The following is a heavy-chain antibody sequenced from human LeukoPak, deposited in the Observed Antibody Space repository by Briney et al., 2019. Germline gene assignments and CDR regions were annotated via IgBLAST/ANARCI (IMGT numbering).Heavy chain of an antibody. J-gene: IGHJ5*01. CDR1: GFTFYDYG. Sequence: GGSLRLSCAASGFTFYDYGMSWVRQAPGKGLEWVSGINWNGGSTGYADSVKGRFTISRDNAKNSLYLQMNSLSAEDTALYYCARDQIAVAGTGGGGWFDSWGQGNLVTVSS. V-gene: IGHV3-20*04. CDR3: ARDQIAVAGTGGGGWFDS. CDR2: INWNGGST. D-gene: IGHD6-19*01.